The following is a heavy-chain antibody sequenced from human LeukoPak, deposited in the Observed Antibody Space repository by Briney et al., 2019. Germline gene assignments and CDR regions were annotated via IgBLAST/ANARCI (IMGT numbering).Heavy chain of an antibody. Sequence: ASVKVSCKASGYTFTSYGISWVRQAPGQGLEWMGWISAYNGNTSYAQKLQGRVTMTTDTSTSTAYMELRSLRSDDTAVYYCARQLRIVVVPAAIYGMDVWGQGTTVTVSS. CDR1: GYTFTSYG. V-gene: IGHV1-18*01. J-gene: IGHJ6*02. CDR3: ARQLRIVVVPAAIYGMDV. CDR2: ISAYNGNT. D-gene: IGHD2-2*01.